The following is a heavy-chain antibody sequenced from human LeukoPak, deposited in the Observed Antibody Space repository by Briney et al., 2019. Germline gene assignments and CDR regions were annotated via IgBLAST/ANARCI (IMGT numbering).Heavy chain of an antibody. Sequence: GGSLRLSCKGSGYSFTSYWIGWVRQMPGKGLEWMGIIYPGDSDIRYSPSVQGQLTISDDKSISTAYLQWSSLKDSDTAMYYCARYYCSSTSCYGFDYWGQGTLVTVSS. CDR1: GYSFTSYW. CDR3: ARYYCSSTSCYGFDY. D-gene: IGHD2-2*01. CDR2: IYPGDSDI. J-gene: IGHJ4*02. V-gene: IGHV5-51*01.